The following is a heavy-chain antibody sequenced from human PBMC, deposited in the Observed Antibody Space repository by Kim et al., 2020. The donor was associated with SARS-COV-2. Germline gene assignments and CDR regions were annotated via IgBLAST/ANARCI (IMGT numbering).Heavy chain of an antibody. CDR2: ISGSGGST. CDR1: GFTFSSYA. Sequence: GGSLRLSCAASGFTFSSYAMSWVRQAPGKGLEWVSAISGSGGSTYYADSVKGRFTISRDNSKNTLYLQMNSLRAEDTAVYYCAKGGGGYYGSGSYYSRAFDIWGQGTMVTVSS. CDR3: AKGGGGYYGSGSYYSRAFDI. V-gene: IGHV3-23*01. J-gene: IGHJ3*02. D-gene: IGHD3-10*01.